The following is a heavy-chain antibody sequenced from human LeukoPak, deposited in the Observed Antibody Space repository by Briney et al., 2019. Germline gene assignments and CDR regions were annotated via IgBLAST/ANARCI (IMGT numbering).Heavy chain of an antibody. CDR2: IIPIFGTA. CDR3: ARDKAVTTELTQYFHH. CDR1: GGTFSSYA. D-gene: IGHD4-11*01. J-gene: IGHJ1*01. Sequence: SVKVSCKASGGTFSSYAISWVRQAPGQGLEWMGGIIPIFGTANYAQKFQGRVTITADESTSTAYMELSSLTSDDTAVYYCARDKAVTTELTQYFHHWGQGTLVTVSS. V-gene: IGHV1-69*01.